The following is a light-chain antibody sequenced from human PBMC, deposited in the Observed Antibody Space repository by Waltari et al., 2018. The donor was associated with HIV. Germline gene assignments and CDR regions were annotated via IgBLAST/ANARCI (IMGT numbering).Light chain of an antibody. J-gene: IGKJ5*01. Sequence: EIVLTQSPGTLSLSPADRATLFCRASQSVSNSYLAWYQQKPGQPPRLLIYGASSRATGIPDRFSGSGSGTDFTLTISRLEPEDFAVYYCQQYGRSPLTFGQGTRLESK. V-gene: IGKV3-20*01. CDR3: QQYGRSPLT. CDR1: QSVSNSY. CDR2: GAS.